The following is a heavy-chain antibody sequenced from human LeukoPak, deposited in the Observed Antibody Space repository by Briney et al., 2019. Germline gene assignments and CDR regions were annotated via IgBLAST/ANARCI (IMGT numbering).Heavy chain of an antibody. CDR2: ISGSGGST. Sequence: PGGSLGLSCAASGFTFSSYAMSWVRQAPGKGLEWVSAISGSGGSTYYADSVKGRFTISRDNSKNTLYLQMNSLRAEDTAVYYCAKDPTYVVRGVSNYWGQGTLVTVSS. CDR3: AKDPTYVVRGVSNY. J-gene: IGHJ4*02. CDR1: GFTFSSYA. D-gene: IGHD3-10*01. V-gene: IGHV3-23*01.